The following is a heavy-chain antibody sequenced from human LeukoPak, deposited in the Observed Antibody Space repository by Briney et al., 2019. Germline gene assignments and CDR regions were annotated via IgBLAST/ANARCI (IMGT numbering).Heavy chain of an antibody. J-gene: IGHJ3*02. CDR2: INPNSGGT. CDR3: ARDMGRVPAPAVRSGAFVI. Sequence: ASVKVSCQASGYTFTGYYMHWVRQAPGQGLEWMGWINPNSGGTNYAQKFQGRVTMTRDTSISTAYMELSRLRSGDTAVYYCARDMGRVPAPAVRSGAFVIWGQGTMVTVSS. CDR1: GYTFTGYY. D-gene: IGHD2-2*02. V-gene: IGHV1-2*02.